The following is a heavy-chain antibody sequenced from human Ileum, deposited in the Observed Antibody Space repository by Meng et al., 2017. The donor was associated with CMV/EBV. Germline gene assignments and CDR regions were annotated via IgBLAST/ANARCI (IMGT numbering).Heavy chain of an antibody. CDR2: IIPVFRTA. CDR3: ATRGVNETSGDFYFDS. CDR1: GTIYGDAV. Sequence: QTVASREEVNATMISTFVSSNTCGTIYGDAVISMVRPAPGQRPGWVVGIIPVFRTAKCGRKIQGRVTLTAAESTRTAYMEFTSLRSEDTAISYCATRGVNETSGDFYFDSWGQGTLVTVSS. J-gene: IGHJ4*02. D-gene: IGHD4-17*01. V-gene: IGHV1-69*01.